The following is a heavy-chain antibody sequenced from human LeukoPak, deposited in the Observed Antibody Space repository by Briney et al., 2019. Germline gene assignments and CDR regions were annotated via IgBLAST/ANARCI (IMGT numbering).Heavy chain of an antibody. Sequence: GGSLKLSCAASGFTFSGSAMHWVRQASGKGLEWVGRIRSKANSYATAYAASVKGRFTISRDNSKNTLYLQMNSLRAEDTAVYYCRTRYSGSYYYYYGMDVWGQGTTVTVSS. J-gene: IGHJ6*02. V-gene: IGHV3-73*01. CDR1: GFTFSGSA. D-gene: IGHD1-26*01. CDR3: RTRYSGSYYYYYGMDV. CDR2: IRSKANSYAT.